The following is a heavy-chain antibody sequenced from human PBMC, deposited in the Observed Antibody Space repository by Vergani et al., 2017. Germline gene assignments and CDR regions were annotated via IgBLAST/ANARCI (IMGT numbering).Heavy chain of an antibody. V-gene: IGHV1-46*01. CDR2: INPSGGST. D-gene: IGHD3-9*01. J-gene: IGHJ5*02. Sequence: QVQLVQSGAEVKKPGASVKVSCKASGYPFTSYYMHWVRQAPGQGLEWMGIINPSGGSTSYAQKFQGRVTMTTDTSTSTAYMELRSLRSDDTAVYYCARGTVDYDILTGYSSDWFDPWGQGTLVTVSS. CDR3: ARGTVDYDILTGYSSDWFDP. CDR1: GYPFTSYY.